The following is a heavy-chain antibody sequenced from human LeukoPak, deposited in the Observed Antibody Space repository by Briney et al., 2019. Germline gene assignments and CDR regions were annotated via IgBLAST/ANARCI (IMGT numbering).Heavy chain of an antibody. CDR1: GFTFRTYP. CDR2: ISYDGSTK. J-gene: IGHJ6*03. V-gene: IGHV3-30*01. Sequence: GRSLRLSCTASGFTFRTYPMHWVRQAPGKGLEWVAVISYDGSTKYYADSVKGRFTISRDNSKNTLSLQMNSLRVEDTAVYYCARGYYIDVWGKGTPVPVSS. CDR3: ARGYYIDV.